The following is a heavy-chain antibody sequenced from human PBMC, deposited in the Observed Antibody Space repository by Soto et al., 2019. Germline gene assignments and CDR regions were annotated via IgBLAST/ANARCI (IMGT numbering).Heavy chain of an antibody. CDR2: IYYSGST. CDR3: ARELTYYDFWGGYQRHGGNWFDP. J-gene: IGHJ5*02. D-gene: IGHD3-3*01. V-gene: IGHV4-30-4*01. Sequence: PSETLSLTCTVSGGSISSGDYYWSWIRQPPGKGLEWIGYIYYSGSTYYNPSLKSRVTISVDTSKNQFSLKLSSVTAADTAVYYCARELTYYDFWGGYQRHGGNWFDPWGQGTLVTVSS. CDR1: GGSISSGDYY.